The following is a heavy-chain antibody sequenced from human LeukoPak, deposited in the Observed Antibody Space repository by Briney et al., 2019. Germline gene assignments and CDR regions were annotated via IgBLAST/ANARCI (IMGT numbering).Heavy chain of an antibody. CDR1: GGSISSGSYY. V-gene: IGHV4-61*02. CDR2: IYTSGST. Sequence: PSETLSLTCTVSGGSISSGSYYWSWIRQPAGKGLGWIGRIYTSGSTNYNPSLKSRVTISVDTSKNQFSLKLSSVTAADTAVYYCARDIAAAGTPLGGLYYFDYWGQGTLVTVSS. D-gene: IGHD6-13*01. CDR3: ARDIAAAGTPLGGLYYFDY. J-gene: IGHJ4*02.